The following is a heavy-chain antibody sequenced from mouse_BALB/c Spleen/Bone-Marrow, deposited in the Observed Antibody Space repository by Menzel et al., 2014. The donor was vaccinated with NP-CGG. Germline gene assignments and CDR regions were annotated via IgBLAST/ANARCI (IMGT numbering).Heavy chain of an antibody. J-gene: IGHJ2*01. CDR2: IDPENGNT. CDR1: GFNIKDYY. V-gene: IGHV14-1*02. Sequence: EVQLVESGAELVRPGALVKLSRKASGFNIKDYYMHWVIQRPEQGLEWIGWIDPENGNTIYDPKFQGKASITADTSSNTAYLQLSSLTSEDTAVYYCARRYGSSFDYWGQGTTLTVSS. CDR3: ARRYGSSFDY. D-gene: IGHD1-1*01.